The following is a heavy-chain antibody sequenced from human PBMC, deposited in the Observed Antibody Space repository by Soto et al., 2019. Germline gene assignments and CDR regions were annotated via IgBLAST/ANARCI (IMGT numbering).Heavy chain of an antibody. J-gene: IGHJ5*02. Sequence: SSETLSLTCTVSGGSISSYYWSWIRQPPGKGLEWIGYIYYSGRTNYNPSLKSRVSISEDTSKNQFSLKLSSVTAADTAVYYCARYSAGRFDPWGQGTLVTVSS. V-gene: IGHV4-59*01. CDR1: GGSISSYY. CDR2: IYYSGRT. D-gene: IGHD2-15*01. CDR3: ARYSAGRFDP.